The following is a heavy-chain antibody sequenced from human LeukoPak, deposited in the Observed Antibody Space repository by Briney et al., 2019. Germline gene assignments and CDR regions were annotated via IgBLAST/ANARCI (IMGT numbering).Heavy chain of an antibody. CDR2: INHSGST. D-gene: IGHD1-26*01. Sequence: SETLSLTCAVYGGSFSGYYWSWIRQPPGKGLEWIGEINHSGSTNYNPSLKSRVTISLDTSKNQFSLNLSSVTASDTAVYYCARRGSGCDNWGQGTLVTVSS. CDR1: GGSFSGYY. CDR3: ARRGSGCDN. J-gene: IGHJ4*02. V-gene: IGHV4-34*01.